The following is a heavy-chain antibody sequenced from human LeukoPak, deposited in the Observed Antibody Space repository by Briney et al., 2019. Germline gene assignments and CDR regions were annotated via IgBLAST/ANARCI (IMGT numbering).Heavy chain of an antibody. Sequence: ASVKVSCKASGGTFSSYAISWVRQAPGQGLEWMGGIIPIFGTANYAQKFQGRVTITADKSTSTAYMELSSLRSEDTAVYYCARDRSMATRLWTPTDYWGQGTLVTVSS. CDR1: GGTFSSYA. V-gene: IGHV1-69*06. CDR3: ARDRSMATRLWTPTDY. D-gene: IGHD6-6*01. CDR2: IIPIFGTA. J-gene: IGHJ4*02.